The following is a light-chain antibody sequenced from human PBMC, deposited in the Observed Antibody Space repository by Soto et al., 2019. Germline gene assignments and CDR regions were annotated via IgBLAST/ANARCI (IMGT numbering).Light chain of an antibody. J-gene: IGKJ5*01. Sequence: DLPMILSQDCRPASVGDIVTIICRASQAISNYLNWYKQKPGKAPNLLIFGAKTLQSGVPSRFSGSGYGTDFTLTITSLQPEDVRIYYCQQCHAPTLHFAEGTRLAIK. V-gene: IGKV1-39*01. CDR3: QQCHAPTLH. CDR2: GAK. CDR1: QAISNY.